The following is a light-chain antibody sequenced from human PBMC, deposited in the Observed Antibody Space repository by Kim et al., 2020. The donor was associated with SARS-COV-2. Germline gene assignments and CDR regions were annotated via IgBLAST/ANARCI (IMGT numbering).Light chain of an antibody. CDR3: MQARQSSYT. V-gene: IGKV2-28*01. CDR2: LGS. J-gene: IGKJ2*01. CDR1: QSLLHRNGYNY. Sequence: EPASIACRASQSLLHRNGYNYLDWYLQKPGQSPQLLIYLGSNRASGVPDRFSGSGSGTDFTLKISRVEAEDVGVYYCMQARQSSYTFGQGTKLEI.